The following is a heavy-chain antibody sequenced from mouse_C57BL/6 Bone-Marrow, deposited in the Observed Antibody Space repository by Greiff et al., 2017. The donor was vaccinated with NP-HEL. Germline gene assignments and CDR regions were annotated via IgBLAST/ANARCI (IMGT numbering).Heavy chain of an antibody. Sequence: EVKLMESGGGLVQPGGSLSLSCAASGFTFTDYYMSWVRQPPGKALEWLGFIRNKANGYTTEYSASVKGRFTISRDTSQSILYLQMNALRAEDSATYYCARYTGDYDVNWYFDVWGTGTTVTVSS. CDR1: GFTFTDYY. D-gene: IGHD2-4*01. J-gene: IGHJ1*03. CDR3: ARYTGDYDVNWYFDV. V-gene: IGHV7-3*01. CDR2: IRNKANGYTT.